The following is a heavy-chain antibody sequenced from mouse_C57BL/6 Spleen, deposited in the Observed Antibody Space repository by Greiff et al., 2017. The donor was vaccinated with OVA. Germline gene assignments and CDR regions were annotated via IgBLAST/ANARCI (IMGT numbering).Heavy chain of an antibody. CDR2: INPSSGYT. CDR1: GYTFTSYW. V-gene: IGHV1-7*01. J-gene: IGHJ2*01. Sequence: QVQLKESGAELAKPGASVKLSCKASGYTFTSYWMHWVKQRPGQGLEWIGYINPSSGYTKYNQKFKDKATLTADKSSSTAYMQLSSLTYEDSAVYYCARYYYGSSSGVDYWGQGTTLTVSS. D-gene: IGHD1-1*01. CDR3: ARYYYGSSSGVDY.